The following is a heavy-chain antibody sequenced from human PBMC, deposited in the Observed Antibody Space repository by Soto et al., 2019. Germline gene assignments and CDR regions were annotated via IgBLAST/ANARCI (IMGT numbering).Heavy chain of an antibody. Sequence: KQSQTLSLTCAISGDSVSSNSAAWNWIRQSPSRGLEWLGRTYYRSKWYNDYAVSVTSRITINPDTSKNQFSLQLNSVTPEDTAVYYCAREGGIGSSSTFGYWYWGQGTLVTVSS. D-gene: IGHD6-6*01. CDR2: TYYRSKWYN. V-gene: IGHV6-1*01. CDR1: GDSVSSNSAA. CDR3: AREGGIGSSSTFGYWY. J-gene: IGHJ4*02.